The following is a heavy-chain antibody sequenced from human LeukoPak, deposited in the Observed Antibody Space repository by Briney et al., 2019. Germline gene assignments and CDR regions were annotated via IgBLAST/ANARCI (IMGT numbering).Heavy chain of an antibody. CDR1: GFTFDDYA. CDR3: AKDIRARGYSLPSGL. V-gene: IGHV3-9*01. CDR2: ISWNSGSI. D-gene: IGHD5-18*01. Sequence: GGSLRLSCAASGFTFDDYAMHWVRQAPGKGLEWVSGISWNSGSIGYADSVKGRFTISRDNAKNSLYLQMNSLRAEDTALYYCAKDIRARGYSLPSGLWGRGTLVTVSS. J-gene: IGHJ2*01.